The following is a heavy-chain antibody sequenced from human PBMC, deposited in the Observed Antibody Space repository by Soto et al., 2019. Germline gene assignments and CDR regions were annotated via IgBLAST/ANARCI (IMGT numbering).Heavy chain of an antibody. D-gene: IGHD6-19*01. J-gene: IGHJ6*02. CDR2: MNPNSGNT. CDR3: ARWVGPIAVAGPSYYYYGMDV. CDR1: GYTFTRYD. V-gene: IGHV1-8*01. Sequence: ASVKVSCKASGYTFTRYDINWVRQATGQGLEWMGWMNPNSGNTGYAQKFQGRVTMTRNTSISTAYMELSSLRSEDTAVYYCARWVGPIAVAGPSYYYYGMDVWGQGTTVTVSS.